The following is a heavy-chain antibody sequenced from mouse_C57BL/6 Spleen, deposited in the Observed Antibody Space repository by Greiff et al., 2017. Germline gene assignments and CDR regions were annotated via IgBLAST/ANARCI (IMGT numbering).Heavy chain of an antibody. CDR2: IDPETGGT. Sequence: QVQLQQSGAELVRPGASVTLSCKASGYTFTDYEMHWVKQTPVHGLEWIGAIDPETGGTAYNQKFKGKAILTADKSSSTAYMELRSLTSEDSAVXYCTTMITTGGYYAMDYWGQGTSVTVSS. D-gene: IGHD2-4*01. J-gene: IGHJ4*01. V-gene: IGHV1-15*01. CDR3: TTMITTGGYYAMDY. CDR1: GYTFTDYE.